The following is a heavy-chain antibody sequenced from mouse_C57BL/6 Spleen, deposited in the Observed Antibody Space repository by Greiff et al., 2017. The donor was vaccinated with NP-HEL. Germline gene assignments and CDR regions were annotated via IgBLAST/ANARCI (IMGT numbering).Heavy chain of an antibody. CDR3: AREGVFYSNYGWYFDV. CDR2: ISYDGSN. V-gene: IGHV3-6*01. J-gene: IGHJ1*03. CDR1: GYSITSGYY. Sequence: DVKLQESGPGLVKPSQSLSLTCSVTGYSITSGYYWNWIRQFPGNKLEWMGYISYDGSNNYNPSLKNRISITRDTSKNQFFLKLNSVTTEDTATYYCAREGVFYSNYGWYFDVWGTGTTVTVSS. D-gene: IGHD2-5*01.